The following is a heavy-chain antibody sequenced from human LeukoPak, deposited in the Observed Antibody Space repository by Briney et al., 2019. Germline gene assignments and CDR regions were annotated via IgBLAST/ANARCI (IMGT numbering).Heavy chain of an antibody. J-gene: IGHJ5*02. CDR1: GFTFSSYT. CDR3: ARGREGIAARWWVEEPRWYFFDP. D-gene: IGHD6-6*01. CDR2: ISSSSSNI. V-gene: IGHV3-21*01. Sequence: GGSLRLSCAASGFTFSSYTMNWVRQVPGKGLEWVSSISSSSSNIYYADSVKGRFTISRDNAMKLLYLQMNSLRAEDTAVYYCARGREGIAARWWVEEPRWYFFDPWGQGTLVTVSS.